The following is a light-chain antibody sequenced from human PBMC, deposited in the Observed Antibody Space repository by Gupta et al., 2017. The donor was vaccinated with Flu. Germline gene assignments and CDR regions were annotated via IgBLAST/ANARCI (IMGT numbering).Light chain of an antibody. CDR3: SSFTTSNTWV. CDR1: SSDVGGYEH. V-gene: IGLV2-14*01. Sequence: ALPQPASVSGSPGPSTTISCTGTSSDVGGYEHVSWYQQHPGKAPKLIIYEVSYRPSGVSYRFSGSKSGNTASLSISGLQADDEAYYYCSSFTTSNTWVFGGGTKVTVL. CDR2: EVS. J-gene: IGLJ3*02.